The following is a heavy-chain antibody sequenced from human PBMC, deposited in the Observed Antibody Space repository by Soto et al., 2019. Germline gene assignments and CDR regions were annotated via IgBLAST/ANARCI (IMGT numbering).Heavy chain of an antibody. CDR2: IWYDGSNK. V-gene: IGHV3-33*01. Sequence: GGSLRLSCAASGFTFSSYGMHWVRQAPGKGLEWVAVIWYDGSNKYYADSVKGRFTISRDNSKNTLYLQMNSLGAEDTAVYYCAREGYSSSGPYYYYGMDVWGQGTTVTVSS. CDR1: GFTFSSYG. CDR3: AREGYSSSGPYYYYGMDV. D-gene: IGHD6-13*01. J-gene: IGHJ6*02.